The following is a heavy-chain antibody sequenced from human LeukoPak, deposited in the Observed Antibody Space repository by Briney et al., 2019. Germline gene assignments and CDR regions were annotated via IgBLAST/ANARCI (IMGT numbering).Heavy chain of an antibody. CDR2: IYYSSRT. CDR3: ARGYTDGWLIGY. V-gene: IGHV4-59*08. CDR1: GGSICGYS. D-gene: IGHD6-19*01. J-gene: IGHJ4*02. Sequence: SETLPLTCSVSGGSICGYSWSWIRPPPGQGLEWMGFIYYSSRTNYNPSLKSRVIISRDTSNNKFSLILRSVTAANTADYYCARGYTDGWLIGYWGQGTLVTV.